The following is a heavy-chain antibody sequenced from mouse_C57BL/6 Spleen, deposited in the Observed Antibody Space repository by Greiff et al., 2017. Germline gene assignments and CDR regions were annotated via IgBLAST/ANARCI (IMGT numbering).Heavy chain of an antibody. Sequence: QVHVKQPGAELVKPGASVKMSCKASGYTFTSYWITWVKQRPGQGLEWIGDIYPGSGSTNYNEKFKSKATLTVDTSSSTAYMQLSSLTSEDSAVYYCARTNYGSSYDWYFDVWGTGTTVTVSS. J-gene: IGHJ1*03. CDR3: ARTNYGSSYDWYFDV. CDR2: IYPGSGST. CDR1: GYTFTSYW. V-gene: IGHV1-55*01. D-gene: IGHD1-1*01.